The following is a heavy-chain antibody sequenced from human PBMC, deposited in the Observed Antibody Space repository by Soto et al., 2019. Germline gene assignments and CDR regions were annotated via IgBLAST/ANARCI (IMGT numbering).Heavy chain of an antibody. CDR3: ARDLVERLMEGSYYYYMDV. Sequence: PGGTLRLSCMASGFTFSDYYRSWIRQAPGQGLEWVSYISSSGSTIYYSDTVKVRFTISRYNAKNSLYLQMYSLRAEDTHASYSARDLVERLMEGSYYYYMDVSGKGTTVTVSS. D-gene: IGHD1-1*01. CDR2: ISSSGSTI. CDR1: GFTFSDYY. V-gene: IGHV3-11*01. J-gene: IGHJ6*03.